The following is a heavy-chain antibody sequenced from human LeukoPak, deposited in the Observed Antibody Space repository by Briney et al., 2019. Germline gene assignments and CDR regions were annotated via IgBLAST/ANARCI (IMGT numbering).Heavy chain of an antibody. CDR1: GYTFTGYY. Sequence: ASVKVSCKASGYTFTGYYMHWVRQALGQGLEWMGWINPNSGGTNYAQKFQGRVTMTRDTSISTAYMELSRLRSDDTAVYYCAREDTAMVSFDYWGQGTLVTVSS. V-gene: IGHV1-2*02. J-gene: IGHJ4*02. D-gene: IGHD5-18*01. CDR2: INPNSGGT. CDR3: AREDTAMVSFDY.